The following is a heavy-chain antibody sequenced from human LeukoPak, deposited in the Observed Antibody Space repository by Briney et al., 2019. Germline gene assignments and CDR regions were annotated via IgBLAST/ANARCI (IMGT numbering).Heavy chain of an antibody. V-gene: IGHV4-34*01. CDR3: ARDQDGGYSFNWFDP. D-gene: IGHD5-18*01. CDR1: GGSFSGYY. CDR2: INHSGST. J-gene: IGHJ5*02. Sequence: SETLSLTCAVYGGSFSGYYWSWIRQPPGKGLEWIGEINHSGSTNYNPSLKSRVTISVDTSKNQFSLKLSSVTAADTAVYYCARDQDGGYSFNWFDPWGQGTLVTVSS.